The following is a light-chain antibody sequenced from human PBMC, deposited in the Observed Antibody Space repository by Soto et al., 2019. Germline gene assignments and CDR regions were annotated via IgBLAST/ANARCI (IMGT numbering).Light chain of an antibody. CDR3: QQYNSWPRT. CDR1: QTVSITY. V-gene: IGKV3-15*01. J-gene: IGKJ1*01. Sequence: TQSPGTLSLSPGESATLSCRASQTVSITYLTWYQQKPGQAPRLLIFGASTRATGIPARFSGGGSGTEFTLTISSLQSEDFAVYYCQQYNSWPRTFGQGTKVDIK. CDR2: GAS.